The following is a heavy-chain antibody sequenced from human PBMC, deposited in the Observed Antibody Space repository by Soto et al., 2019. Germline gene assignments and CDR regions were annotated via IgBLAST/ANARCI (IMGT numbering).Heavy chain of an antibody. D-gene: IGHD6-19*01. Sequence: GGSLRLSCAASGFTFSSYSMNWVRQAPGKGLEWVSSISSSSSYIYYADSVKGRFTISRDNAQNSLSLQRNSLRAEDTAVYYCARGLLSFPPTLYGSGQEVKYFQHLGQGTLVTVSP. J-gene: IGHJ1*01. CDR1: GFTFSSYS. CDR2: ISSSSSYI. V-gene: IGHV3-21*01. CDR3: ARGLLSFPPTLYGSGQEVKYFQH.